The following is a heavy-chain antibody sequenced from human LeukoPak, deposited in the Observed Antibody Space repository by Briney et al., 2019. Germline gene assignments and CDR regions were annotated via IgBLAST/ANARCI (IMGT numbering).Heavy chain of an antibody. J-gene: IGHJ5*02. CDR1: GFTFSSYG. Sequence: GGSLRLSCAASGFTFSSYGMHWVRQAPGKGLEWVAFIRYDGSNKYYADSVKGRFTISRDNSKNTLYLQMNSLRAEDTAVYYCAKGGTAMVKNWFDPRGQGTLVTVSS. CDR2: IRYDGSNK. V-gene: IGHV3-30*02. D-gene: IGHD5-18*01. CDR3: AKGGTAMVKNWFDP.